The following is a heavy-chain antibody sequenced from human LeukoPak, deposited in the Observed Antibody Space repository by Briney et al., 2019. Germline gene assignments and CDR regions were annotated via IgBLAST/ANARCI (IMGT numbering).Heavy chain of an antibody. CDR1: GFTFSGSA. D-gene: IGHD3-10*01. CDR3: TRHALWFGELTDY. Sequence: GSLRPSSAASGFTFSGSAMHWVRQASRKRLGWVGRIRSKANSYATAYAASVKGRFTISRDDSKNTAYLQMNSLKTEDTAVYYCTRHALWFGELTDYWGQGTLVTVSS. CDR2: IRSKANSYAT. J-gene: IGHJ4*02. V-gene: IGHV3-73*01.